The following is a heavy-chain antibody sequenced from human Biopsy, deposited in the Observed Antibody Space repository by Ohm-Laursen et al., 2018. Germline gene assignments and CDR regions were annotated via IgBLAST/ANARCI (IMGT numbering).Heavy chain of an antibody. CDR1: RYSFSAYD. CDR2: MIPSSGKT. V-gene: IGHV1-8*01. CDR3: ARGYSRRVSIFEASIYWFDT. J-gene: IGHJ5*02. Sequence: GDSVKVSCKASRYSFSAYDVNWVRQARVKRLEWMGWMIPSSGKTGYAQRFQGRVTLTMNTSISTAYMELSGLRSEDTAVYFCARGYSRRVSIFEASIYWFDTWGQGTLVTVSS. D-gene: IGHD2-21*01.